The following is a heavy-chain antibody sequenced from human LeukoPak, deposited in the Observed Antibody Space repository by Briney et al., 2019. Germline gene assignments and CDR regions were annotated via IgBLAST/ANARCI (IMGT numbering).Heavy chain of an antibody. J-gene: IGHJ5*02. Sequence: GGSLRLSCAASGFTFSNYAMNWVRQAPGKGLEWVSTIGSSGGSTYYADSVKGRFTISRDNSKNTLYLQMNSLRAEDTAVYYCAKADDSSGYLGPSWFDPWGQGTLVTVSS. D-gene: IGHD3-22*01. CDR2: IGSSGGST. CDR1: GFTFSNYA. CDR3: AKADDSSGYLGPSWFDP. V-gene: IGHV3-23*01.